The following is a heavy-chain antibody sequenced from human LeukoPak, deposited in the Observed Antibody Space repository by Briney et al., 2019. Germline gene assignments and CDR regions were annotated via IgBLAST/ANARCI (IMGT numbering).Heavy chain of an antibody. V-gene: IGHV3-74*01. J-gene: IGHJ5*02. CDR3: ARGYSSSWYNWLDP. Sequence: GGSLRLSCAASGFTFNSYWMHWVRQAPGKGLVWVSQINNDGSATRYADSVKGRFTISRDNAENTLYLQMNSLRAEDAAVYYCARGYSSSWYNWLDPWGQGTLVTVSS. CDR2: INNDGSAT. CDR1: GFTFNSYW. D-gene: IGHD6-13*01.